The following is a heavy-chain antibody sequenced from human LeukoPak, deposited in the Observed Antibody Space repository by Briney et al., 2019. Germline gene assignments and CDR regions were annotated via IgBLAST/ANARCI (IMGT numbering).Heavy chain of an antibody. CDR2: ISSSSSTI. CDR1: GFTFSSYS. Sequence: GGSLRLSCAASGFTFSSYSMNWVRQAPGKVLEWISYISSSSSTIYYTDSVKGRFTISRDNAKNSLYLQMNSLRDEDTAVYYCARVPYSTGAFDYWGQGTLVTVSS. CDR3: ARVPYSTGAFDY. D-gene: IGHD6-19*01. V-gene: IGHV3-48*02. J-gene: IGHJ4*02.